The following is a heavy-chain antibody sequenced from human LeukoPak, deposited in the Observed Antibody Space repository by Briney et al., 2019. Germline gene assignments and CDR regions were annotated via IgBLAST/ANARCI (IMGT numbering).Heavy chain of an antibody. Sequence: GGSLRLSCAASGFTFSTYAMSWVRQAPGKGLEWVSTITISGDRTYYADSVKGRFTISRDNSKNTLYLQMNGLRAEDTAVYYCAKGHYYGSGSLDYWGQGTLVTVSS. J-gene: IGHJ4*02. V-gene: IGHV3-23*01. CDR3: AKGHYYGSGSLDY. CDR2: ITISGDRT. D-gene: IGHD3-10*01. CDR1: GFTFSTYA.